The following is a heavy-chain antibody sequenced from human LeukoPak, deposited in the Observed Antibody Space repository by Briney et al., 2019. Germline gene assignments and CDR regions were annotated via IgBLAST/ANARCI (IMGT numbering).Heavy chain of an antibody. CDR3: AKDLSSGYYRGGYYFDY. Sequence: GGSLRLSCAAPGFTFSSYAMSWVRQAPGKGLEWVSAISGSGGSTYYADSVKGRFTISRDNSKNTLYLQMNSLRAEDTAVYYCAKDLSSGYYRGGYYFDYWGQGTLVTVSS. CDR1: GFTFSSYA. D-gene: IGHD3-22*01. J-gene: IGHJ4*02. CDR2: ISGSGGST. V-gene: IGHV3-23*01.